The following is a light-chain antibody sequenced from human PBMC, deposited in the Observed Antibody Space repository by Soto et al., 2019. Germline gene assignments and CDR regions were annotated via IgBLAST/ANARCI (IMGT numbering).Light chain of an antibody. J-gene: IGKJ2*01. V-gene: IGKV3-11*01. CDR2: DAS. CDR1: QSISSY. CDR3: QHRSNWPPD. Sequence: EIVLTQSPVTLSLSPGERATLSCRASQSISSYLAWYQQKPGQAPRLLIYDASNRATGIPARFSGSGSGTDFTLTFSSLEPEDFAVYYCQHRSNWPPDFGQGTKLEIK.